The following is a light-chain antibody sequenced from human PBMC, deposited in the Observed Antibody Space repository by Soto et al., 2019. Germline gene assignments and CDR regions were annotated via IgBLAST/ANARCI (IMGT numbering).Light chain of an antibody. CDR2: DAS. J-gene: IGKJ4*01. Sequence: DVQMTQSPSTLSASVGDRVTITCRASQSISSWLAWYQQKPGKAPKLLIYDASSLESGVPSRFSGSGSGTEFTLTISSLQPDDIATYYCQQYNNWPPGLTFGGGTKVEIK. V-gene: IGKV1-5*01. CDR3: QQYNNWPPGLT. CDR1: QSISSW.